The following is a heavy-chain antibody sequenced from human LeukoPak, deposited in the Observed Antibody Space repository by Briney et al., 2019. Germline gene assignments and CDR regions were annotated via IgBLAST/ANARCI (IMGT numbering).Heavy chain of an antibody. J-gene: IGHJ4*02. CDR2: ISGSSSYI. Sequence: KPGGSLRLSCAASGFTFSSYSMNWVRQAPGKGLEWVSSISGSSSYIYYADSVKGRFTISRDNAKNSLYLQMNSLRAEDTAVYYCARVDNYDILTGYYPYYFDYWGQGTLVTVSS. CDR1: GFTFSSYS. V-gene: IGHV3-21*01. CDR3: ARVDNYDILTGYYPYYFDY. D-gene: IGHD3-9*01.